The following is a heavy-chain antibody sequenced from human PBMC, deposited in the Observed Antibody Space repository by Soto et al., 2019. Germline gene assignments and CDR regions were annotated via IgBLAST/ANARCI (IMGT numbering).Heavy chain of an antibody. CDR3: ASYSLSLSMMGDLAFDM. CDR1: GFTFSRNW. J-gene: IGHJ3*02. Sequence: EVQLVESGGGLVQPGGSLRLSCAASGFTFSRNWMHWVRQAPGKGLVWVSRINSDGSTTDYADSVKGRFTTSRDNAKNTLYLQMNSLRAEDTAVYYCASYSLSLSMMGDLAFDMWGQGTVVTVSS. V-gene: IGHV3-74*01. CDR2: INSDGSTT. D-gene: IGHD3-22*01.